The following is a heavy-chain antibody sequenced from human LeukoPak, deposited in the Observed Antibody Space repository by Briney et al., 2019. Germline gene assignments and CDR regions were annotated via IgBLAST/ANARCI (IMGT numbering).Heavy chain of an antibody. V-gene: IGHV4-38-2*01. CDR3: NLATIFSPDDAFDI. D-gene: IGHD3-9*01. CDR2: IYHSGST. CDR1: DYSISSGYY. J-gene: IGHJ3*02. Sequence: SETLSLTCAVSDYSISSGYYWGWIRQPPGKGLEWIGSIYHSGSTYYNPSLKSRVTISVDTSKNQFSLKLSSVTAADTAVYYCNLATIFSPDDAFDIWGQGTMVTVSS.